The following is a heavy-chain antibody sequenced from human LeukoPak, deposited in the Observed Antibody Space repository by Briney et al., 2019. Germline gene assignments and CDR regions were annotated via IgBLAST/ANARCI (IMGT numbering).Heavy chain of an antibody. CDR1: GFTFSNAW. CDR3: AKDRGIISDY. CDR2: ISGSGDST. V-gene: IGHV3-23*01. J-gene: IGHJ4*02. D-gene: IGHD3-10*01. Sequence: PGGSLRLSCAASGFTFSNAWMSWVRQAPGKGLEWVSSISGSGDSTYYADSVKGRFTISRDNSKTTLYLQMNSLRAEDTAVYYCAKDRGIISDYWGQGTLVTVSS.